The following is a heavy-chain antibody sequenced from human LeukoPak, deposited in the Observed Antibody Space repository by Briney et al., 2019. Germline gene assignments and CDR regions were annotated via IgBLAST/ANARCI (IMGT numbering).Heavy chain of an antibody. CDR1: GFTFSSYS. Sequence: GGSLRLSCAASGFTFSSYSMNWVRQAPGKGLEWVSSISSSSSYKYYADSVKGRFTISRDNAKNSLYLQMNSLRAGDTAVYYCARDSIAVAGTVDYWGQGTLVTVSS. CDR3: ARDSIAVAGTVDY. D-gene: IGHD6-19*01. J-gene: IGHJ4*02. CDR2: ISSSSSYK. V-gene: IGHV3-21*01.